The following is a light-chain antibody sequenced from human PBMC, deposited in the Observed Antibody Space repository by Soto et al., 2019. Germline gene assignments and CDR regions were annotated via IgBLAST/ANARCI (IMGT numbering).Light chain of an antibody. J-gene: IGLJ1*01. Sequence: QSVLTQPPSVSAAPGQKVTISCSGSSSNIGGNSVSWYQQLPGTAPKLLIYDDTKRPSGIPDRFSGSKSGTSATLGITGFQTGDEAEYYCGSWDSSLSAYVLGTGPKV. V-gene: IGLV1-51*01. CDR3: GSWDSSLSAYV. CDR2: DDT. CDR1: SSNIGGNS.